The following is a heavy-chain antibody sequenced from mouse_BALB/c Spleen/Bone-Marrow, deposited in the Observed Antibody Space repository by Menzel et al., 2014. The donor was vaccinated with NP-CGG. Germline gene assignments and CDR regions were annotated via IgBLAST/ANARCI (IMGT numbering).Heavy chain of an antibody. CDR1: GYTFTSYY. CDR3: TREGTFFAS. D-gene: IGHD3-3*01. CDR2: INPSNGGT. V-gene: IGHV1S81*02. J-gene: IGHJ3*01. Sequence: QVQLKQSGAELVKPGASVKLSCKSSGYTFTSYYMYWVKQRPGQGLEWIGGINPSNGGTNFNEKFKSKATLTVDKSSSTAYMQLSSLTSEDSAVYYCTREGTFFASWGQGTLVTVSA.